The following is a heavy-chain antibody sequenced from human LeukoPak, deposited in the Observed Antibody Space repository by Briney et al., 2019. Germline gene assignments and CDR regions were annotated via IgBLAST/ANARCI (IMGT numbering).Heavy chain of an antibody. D-gene: IGHD2-15*01. CDR3: AMGDRVVAANYNWFDP. V-gene: IGHV1-2*02. Sequence: ASVKVSCKASGYTFTGYYMHWVRQAPGQGLEWMGWINPNSGGTNYAQKFQGRVTMTRDTSISTAYMELSRLRSDDTAVYYCAMGDRVVAANYNWFDPWGQGTLVTVSS. CDR1: GYTFTGYY. J-gene: IGHJ5*02. CDR2: INPNSGGT.